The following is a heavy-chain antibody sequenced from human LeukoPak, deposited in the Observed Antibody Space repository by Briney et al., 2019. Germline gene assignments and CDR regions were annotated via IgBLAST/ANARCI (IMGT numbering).Heavy chain of an antibody. Sequence: SETLSLTCSVSGASISDHYWIWIRQPPGGGREGFGYAHYNGGTNYNSSLKSRLTISVDTSKNQFSLKLSSVTAADTAVYYCARLTNRITMIGRVGNAFDIWGQGTMVTVSS. J-gene: IGHJ3*02. D-gene: IGHD3-22*01. CDR1: GASISDHY. V-gene: IGHV4-59*08. CDR2: AHYNGGT. CDR3: ARLTNRITMIGRVGNAFDI.